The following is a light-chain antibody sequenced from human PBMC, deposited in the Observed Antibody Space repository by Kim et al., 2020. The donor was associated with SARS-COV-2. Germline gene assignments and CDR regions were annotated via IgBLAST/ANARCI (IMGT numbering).Light chain of an antibody. CDR2: DVS. CDR3: SSYTSSNTWV. Sequence: GQSITLSCTGTGSNLGGYNYVSWYQQHPGKAPKLMIYDVSNRASGVSNRFSGSKSGNTASLTISGLQAEDEADYYCSSYTSSNTWVFGGGTQLTVL. CDR1: GSNLGGYNY. V-gene: IGLV2-14*03. J-gene: IGLJ3*02.